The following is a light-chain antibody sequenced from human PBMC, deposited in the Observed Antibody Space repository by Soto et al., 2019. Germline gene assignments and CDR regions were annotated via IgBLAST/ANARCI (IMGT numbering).Light chain of an antibody. CDR2: GAS. V-gene: IGKV3-20*01. CDR1: QSVSSS. CDR3: QQYGSSPRT. J-gene: IGKJ1*01. Sequence: EIELTQSPGTLSLSPGERATLSYRASQSVSSSLAWYQQKPGQAPRLIIFGASTRAAGFPDRFSGSWSGTDCTLTISRLEPEDVAVYYCQQYGSSPRTFSQGTKVDIK.